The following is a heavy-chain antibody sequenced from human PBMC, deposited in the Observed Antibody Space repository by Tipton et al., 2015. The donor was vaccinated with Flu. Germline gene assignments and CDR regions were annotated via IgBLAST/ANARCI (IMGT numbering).Heavy chain of an antibody. V-gene: IGHV1-18*01. CDR2: ISYYAGYA. CDR1: GYNFRSYG. D-gene: IGHD1-26*01. Sequence: QLVQSGAEVKKPGASVKVSCQVSGYNFRSYGITWVRQAPGQGLEWVGWISYYAGYANYAQHLQGRLTMSTDASTNTAYMELRSLRADDTAVYFCARDSYSGSSPYYFDYWGQGTLVTVSS. J-gene: IGHJ4*02. CDR3: ARDSYSGSSPYYFDY.